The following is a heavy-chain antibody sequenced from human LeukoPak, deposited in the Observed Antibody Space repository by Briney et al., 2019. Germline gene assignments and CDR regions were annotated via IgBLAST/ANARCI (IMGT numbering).Heavy chain of an antibody. V-gene: IGHV3-21*05. J-gene: IGHJ4*02. Sequence: PGGSLRLSCAASGFTFSSYEMNWVRQAPGKGLEWVSYISSSGSYIYYADSVKGRFTISRDNAKNSLYLQMNSLRAEDTAVYYCARIYDSSGYSGDYWGQGTLVTVSS. CDR1: GFTFSSYE. CDR3: ARIYDSSGYSGDY. D-gene: IGHD3-22*01. CDR2: ISSSGSYI.